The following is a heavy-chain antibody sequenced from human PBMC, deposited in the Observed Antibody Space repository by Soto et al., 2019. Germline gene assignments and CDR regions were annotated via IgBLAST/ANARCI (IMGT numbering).Heavy chain of an antibody. CDR1: GYAFTTYG. CDR2: ISAYNGNR. CDR3: AREGLLGY. Sequence: QVRLVQSGAEVRQPGASVKVSCTASGYAFTTYGFSWVRQAPEQGLEWMGWISAYNGNRNYAQKFQGRVTMTTDTSTSTAYMELRNLRSDDTAIYYCAREGLLGYWGQGTLVTVSS. V-gene: IGHV1-18*01. D-gene: IGHD2-15*01. J-gene: IGHJ4*02.